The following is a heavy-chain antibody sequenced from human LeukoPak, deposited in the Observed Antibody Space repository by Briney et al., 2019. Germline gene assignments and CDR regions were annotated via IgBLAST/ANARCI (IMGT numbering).Heavy chain of an antibody. CDR3: ARGYPDYYDRKTYFDY. CDR1: GFTFSTFW. D-gene: IGHD3-22*01. V-gene: IGHV3-7*01. CDR2: INQDGTEK. Sequence: GGPLRLSCAASGFTFSTFWMSWVRQAPGKGLEWVANINQDGTEKYYVDSVEARFTISRDNAKNSLYLQMNTLRAEDTAVFYCARGYPDYYDRKTYFDYWGQGTLVTVSS. J-gene: IGHJ4*02.